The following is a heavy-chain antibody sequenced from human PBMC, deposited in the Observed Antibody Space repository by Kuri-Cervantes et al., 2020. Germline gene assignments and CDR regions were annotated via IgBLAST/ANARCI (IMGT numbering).Heavy chain of an antibody. D-gene: IGHD3-10*01. Sequence: SETLSPTCTVSGGSISSYYWSWIRQPPGKGLEWIGYIYYTGSTNYNASLKSRVTISVDTSKNQFYLKLRSVTAADTAVYYCARVGIGLIRGRYYFDSWGQGTLVTVSS. CDR3: ARVGIGLIRGRYYFDS. V-gene: IGHV4-59*01. CDR2: IYYTGST. CDR1: GGSISSYY. J-gene: IGHJ4*02.